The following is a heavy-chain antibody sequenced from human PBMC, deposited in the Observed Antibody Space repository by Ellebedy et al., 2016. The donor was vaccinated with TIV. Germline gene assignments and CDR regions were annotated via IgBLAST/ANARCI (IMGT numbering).Heavy chain of an antibody. CDR3: ARDEGITIFGVVTKGSYDYYGMDV. V-gene: IGHV1-18*01. D-gene: IGHD3-3*01. CDR2: ISAYNGNT. Sequence: AASVKVSCKASGYTFTSYGISWVRQAPGQGLEWMGWISAYNGNTNYAQTLQGRVTMTTDTSTSTAYMALRSLRSDDTAVYYCARDEGITIFGVVTKGSYDYYGMDVWGQGTTVTVSS. CDR1: GYTFTSYG. J-gene: IGHJ6*02.